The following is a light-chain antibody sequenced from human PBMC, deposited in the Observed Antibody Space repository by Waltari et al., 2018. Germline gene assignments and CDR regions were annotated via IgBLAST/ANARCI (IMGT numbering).Light chain of an antibody. V-gene: IGKV3-15*01. Sequence: EVLMTQSPPTLSVSPGERATLSCRASLSIARNLAWYQQKPGQAPRLLIYGASTRATDVPDRFSDNGSGTGFTLTDSGLQSADFAVYYCQQYNNLRTFGQGTKLEI. CDR3: QQYNNLRT. J-gene: IGKJ2*01. CDR1: LSIARN. CDR2: GAS.